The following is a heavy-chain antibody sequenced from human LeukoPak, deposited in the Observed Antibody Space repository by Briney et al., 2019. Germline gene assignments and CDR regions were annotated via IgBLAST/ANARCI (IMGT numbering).Heavy chain of an antibody. J-gene: IGHJ3*02. D-gene: IGHD3-16*01. CDR2: IRKKTSKYTT. CDR3: TREGGEGDYTAFDM. V-gene: IGHV3-72*01. Sequence: PGGSLRLSCATSGFIFSAYIMDWVRHTPGEGLEWIARIRKKTSKYTTEYAASVKGRFVVSRDDSKDSMALQMSGLGTEDTAVYYCTREGGEGDYTAFDMWGQGTMVTVSS. CDR1: GFIFSAYI.